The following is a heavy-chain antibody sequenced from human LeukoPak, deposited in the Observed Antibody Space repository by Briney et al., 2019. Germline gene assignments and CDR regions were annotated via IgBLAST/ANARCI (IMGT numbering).Heavy chain of an antibody. CDR2: IFASGTT. J-gene: IGHJ5*01. Sequence: PSETLSLTCTVSGGSISSYYWSWIRQPAGKGLEWIGRIFASGTTDYNPSLKSRVTMSVDTPKSQFSLKLTSVTAADTAVYHCARDGPSGSYDSWGQGTLVTVSS. V-gene: IGHV4-4*07. CDR1: GGSISSYY. CDR3: ARDGPSGSYDS. D-gene: IGHD1-26*01.